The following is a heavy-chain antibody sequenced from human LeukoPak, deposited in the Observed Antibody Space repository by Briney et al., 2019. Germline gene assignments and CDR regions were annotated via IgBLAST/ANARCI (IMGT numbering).Heavy chain of an antibody. D-gene: IGHD3-10*01. J-gene: IGHJ4*02. CDR2: ISYDGSNK. CDR1: GFTFSSYA. V-gene: IGHV3-30*04. Sequence: GGSLRLSCAASGFTFSSYAMHWVRQAPGKGLEWVAVISYDGSNKYYADSVKGRFTISRDNSKNTLYLQMNSLRAEDTAVYYCASRFGDWGQGTLVTVSS. CDR3: ASRFGD.